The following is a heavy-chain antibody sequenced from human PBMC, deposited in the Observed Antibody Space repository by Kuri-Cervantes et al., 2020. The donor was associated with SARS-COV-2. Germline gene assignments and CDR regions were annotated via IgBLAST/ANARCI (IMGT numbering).Heavy chain of an antibody. CDR3: ARVGGNWELPFDY. CDR2: IYYSGST. CDR1: AGYVSSGGYY. Sequence: SETLSLTCTVSAGYVSSGGYYWSWIRQPPGKGLEWIGYIYYSGSTNYNPSLKSRVTISVDTSKNQFSLKLSSVTAADTAVYYCARVGGNWELPFDYWGQGTLVTVSS. D-gene: IGHD3-10*01. V-gene: IGHV4-61*08. J-gene: IGHJ4*02.